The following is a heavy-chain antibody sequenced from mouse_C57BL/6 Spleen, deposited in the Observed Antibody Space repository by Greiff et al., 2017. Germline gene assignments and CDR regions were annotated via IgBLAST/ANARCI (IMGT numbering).Heavy chain of an antibody. V-gene: IGHV1-54*01. CDR2: INPGSGGT. Sequence: VQLQQSGAELVRPGTSVKVSCKASGYAFTNYLIEWVKQRPGQGLEWIGVINPGSGGTNYNEKFKGKATLTADKSSSTAYMQLSSLTSEDSAVYFCARVYYSNPYWYFDVWGTGTTVTVSS. J-gene: IGHJ1*03. D-gene: IGHD2-5*01. CDR3: ARVYYSNPYWYFDV. CDR1: GYAFTNYL.